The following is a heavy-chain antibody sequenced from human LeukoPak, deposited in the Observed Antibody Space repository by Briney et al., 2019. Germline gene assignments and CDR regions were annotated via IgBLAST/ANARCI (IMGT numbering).Heavy chain of an antibody. Sequence: GGSLRLSCAASGFTFSSYAMNWVGQAPGTGLERVSAISGSGGSTYYADSVKGRFTISRDNSKNTLYLQMNSLRAEDTAVYYCAKDHGPVVPAATIDYWGQGTLVTVSS. D-gene: IGHD2-2*01. J-gene: IGHJ4*02. CDR1: GFTFSSYA. CDR2: ISGSGGST. CDR3: AKDHGPVVPAATIDY. V-gene: IGHV3-23*01.